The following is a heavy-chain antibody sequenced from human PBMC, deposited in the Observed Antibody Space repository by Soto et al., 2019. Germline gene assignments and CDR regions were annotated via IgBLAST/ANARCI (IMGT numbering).Heavy chain of an antibody. V-gene: IGHV4-30-2*01. J-gene: IGHJ5*02. CDR2: IYHSGST. Sequence: SETLSVTCAVSGGSISSGGYSWSWIRQPPGKGLEWIGYIYHSGSTYYNPSLKSRVTISVDRSKNQFSLKLNSMTAADTAVYYCARVPTPWGQGTLVTVSS. CDR3: ARVPTP. CDR1: GGSISSGGYS.